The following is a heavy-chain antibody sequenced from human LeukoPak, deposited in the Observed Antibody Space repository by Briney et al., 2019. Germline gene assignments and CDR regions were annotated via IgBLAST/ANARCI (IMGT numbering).Heavy chain of an antibody. Sequence: SQTLSLTCAISGDSVSSNSAAWNWIRQSPSRGLEWLGRTFYRSEWYKDYEVSVKSRITINPDTSKNQFSLQLNSVTPEDTAVYYCARDDGGSSWSYFDYWGLGTLVTVSS. D-gene: IGHD6-13*01. J-gene: IGHJ4*02. CDR3: ARDDGGSSWSYFDY. CDR1: GDSVSSNSAA. CDR2: TFYRSEWYK. V-gene: IGHV6-1*01.